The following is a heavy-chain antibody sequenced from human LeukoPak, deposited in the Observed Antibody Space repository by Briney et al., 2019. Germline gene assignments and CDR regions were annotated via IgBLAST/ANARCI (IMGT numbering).Heavy chain of an antibody. Sequence: GGSLRLSCAASGFTFDDYAMHWVRQAPGKGLEWVSGISWNSGSIGYADSVKGRSTISRDNAKNSLYLQMNSLRAEDTALYYCAKGARRTTVTTIFDYWGQGTLVTVSS. D-gene: IGHD4-17*01. J-gene: IGHJ4*02. V-gene: IGHV3-9*01. CDR2: ISWNSGSI. CDR3: AKGARRTTVTTIFDY. CDR1: GFTFDDYA.